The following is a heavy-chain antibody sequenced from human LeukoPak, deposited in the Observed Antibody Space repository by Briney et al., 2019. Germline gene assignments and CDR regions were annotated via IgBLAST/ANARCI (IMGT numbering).Heavy chain of an antibody. J-gene: IGHJ4*02. V-gene: IGHV3-11*01. CDR1: GFTFSDYY. D-gene: IGHD1-26*01. CDR3: AKDPQKYSGSYYFDY. CDR2: ISSSGSTI. Sequence: GGSLRLSCAASGFTFSDYYMSWIRQAPGKGLEWVSYISSSGSTIYYADSVKGRFTISRDNAKNSLYLQMNSLRAEDTAVYYCAKDPQKYSGSYYFDYWGQGTLVTVSS.